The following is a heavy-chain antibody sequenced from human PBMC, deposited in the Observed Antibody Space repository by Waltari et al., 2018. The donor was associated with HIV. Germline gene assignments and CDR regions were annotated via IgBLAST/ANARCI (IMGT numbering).Heavy chain of an antibody. D-gene: IGHD4-4*01. V-gene: IGHV4-39*01. Sequence: QLQLQGSGPGLVKSSETLSLTCTVSGGSMTSSSYYWGWIRQPPGKGLEWIGSMSYSGSTYHNPSLRSRLTISVDTSKNQFSLKLTSVTAADTAVYYCARSSSGYSNYFDPWGQGTLVTVSS. CDR3: ARSSSGYSNYFDP. J-gene: IGHJ5*02. CDR2: MSYSGST. CDR1: GGSMTSSSYY.